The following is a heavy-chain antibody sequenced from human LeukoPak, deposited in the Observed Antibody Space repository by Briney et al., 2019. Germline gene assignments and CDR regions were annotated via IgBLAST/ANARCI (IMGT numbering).Heavy chain of an antibody. Sequence: PGGSLRLSCAASGFTLDDYAMHWVRQAPGKGLEWVSGISWNSGSIGYADSVKGRFTISRDNAKNSLYLQMNSLRAEDTALYYCAKDYCSSTSCYPSYYYYMDVWGKGTTVTVSS. CDR2: ISWNSGSI. J-gene: IGHJ6*03. CDR3: AKDYCSSTSCYPSYYYYMDV. D-gene: IGHD2-2*01. V-gene: IGHV3-9*01. CDR1: GFTLDDYA.